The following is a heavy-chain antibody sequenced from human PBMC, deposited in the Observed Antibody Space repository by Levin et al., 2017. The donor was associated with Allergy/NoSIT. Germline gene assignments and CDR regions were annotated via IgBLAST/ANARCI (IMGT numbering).Heavy chain of an antibody. J-gene: IGHJ5*02. CDR2: IYSGGST. CDR1: GFTVSRHY. CDR3: TRDGITVAGYNWFDP. D-gene: IGHD6-19*01. Sequence: GESLKISCAASGFTVSRHYMTWVRQAPGKGLEWVSVIYSGGSTYYADSVKGRFTISRDNCKNTLYLQMNSLRAEDTAVYYCTRDGITVAGYNWFDPWGQGTLVTVSS. V-gene: IGHV3-66*02.